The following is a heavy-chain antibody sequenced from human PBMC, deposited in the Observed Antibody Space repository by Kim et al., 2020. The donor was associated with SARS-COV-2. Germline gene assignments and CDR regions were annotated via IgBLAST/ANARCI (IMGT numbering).Heavy chain of an antibody. J-gene: IGHJ4*02. D-gene: IGHD3-9*01. CDR3: ARQGDNDILTGLDY. Sequence: SETLSLTCTVSGGSISSSSYYWGWIRQPPGKGLEWIGSIYYSGSTYYNPSLKSRVTISVDTSKNQFSLKLSSVTAADTAVYYCARQGDNDILTGLDYWGQGTLVTVSS. CDR2: IYYSGST. CDR1: GGSISSSSYY. V-gene: IGHV4-39*01.